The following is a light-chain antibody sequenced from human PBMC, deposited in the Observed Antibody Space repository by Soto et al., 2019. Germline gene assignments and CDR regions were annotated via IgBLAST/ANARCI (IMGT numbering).Light chain of an antibody. CDR3: QQYDILPIT. CDR1: QSVSNNY. CDR2: GAS. V-gene: IGKV3-20*01. J-gene: IGKJ5*01. Sequence: ESVLAHSPCTLSLSTCKRPTLSCRPSQSVSNNYLAWYQQKPGKAPRRLIYGASNRDTGIPDRFSGSGSGTDFTLTISRLEPEDFALYYCQQYDILPITFGQGTRLEIK.